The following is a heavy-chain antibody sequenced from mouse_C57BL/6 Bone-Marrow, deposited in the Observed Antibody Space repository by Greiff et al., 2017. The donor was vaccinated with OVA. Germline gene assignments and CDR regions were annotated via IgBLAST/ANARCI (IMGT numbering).Heavy chain of an antibody. V-gene: IGHV2-2*01. Sequence: VQLQQSGPGLVQPSQSLSITCTVSGFSLTSYGVHWVRQSPGKGLEWLGVIWSGGSTDYNAAFISRLSISNDNSKSQVFFKMNSLQADDTAIDYCARNLAYYSNYHFAYWGQGTLVTVSA. CDR1: GFSLTSYG. J-gene: IGHJ3*01. CDR3: ARNLAYYSNYHFAY. D-gene: IGHD2-5*01. CDR2: IWSGGST.